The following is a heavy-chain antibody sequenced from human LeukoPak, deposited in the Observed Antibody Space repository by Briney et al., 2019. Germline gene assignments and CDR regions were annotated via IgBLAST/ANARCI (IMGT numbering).Heavy chain of an antibody. CDR3: ARDHGLVAEPAFDV. D-gene: IGHD2-15*01. Sequence: GSLRLACSTAGSTLVTYGIDWARPPGGKWLGWVTLMIMEGYSIYCAACVEGRFTISRDKAKNSLYLQMNSLRAEDTAVYYCARDHGLVAEPAFDVWGQGTMVTVSS. CDR1: GSTLVTYG. J-gene: IGHJ3*01. V-gene: IGHV3-48*03. CDR2: MIMEGYSI.